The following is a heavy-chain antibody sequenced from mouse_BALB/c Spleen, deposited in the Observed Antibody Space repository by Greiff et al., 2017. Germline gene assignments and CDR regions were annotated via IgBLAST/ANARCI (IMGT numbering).Heavy chain of an antibody. J-gene: IGHJ4*01. Sequence: EVQRVESGGGLVKPGGSLKLSCAASGFAFSSYDMSWVRQTPEKRLEWVAYISSGGGSTYYPDTVKGRFTISRDNAKNTLYLQMSSLKSEDTAMYYCARDRHYAMDYWGQGTSVTVSS. CDR2: ISSGGGST. CDR3: ARDRHYAMDY. D-gene: IGHD2-14*01. V-gene: IGHV5-12-1*01. CDR1: GFAFSSYD.